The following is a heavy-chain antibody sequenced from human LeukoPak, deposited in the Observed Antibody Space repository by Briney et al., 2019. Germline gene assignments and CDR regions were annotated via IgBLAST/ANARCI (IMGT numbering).Heavy chain of an antibody. V-gene: IGHV3-74*03. D-gene: IGHD6-6*01. J-gene: IGHJ3*02. CDR2: INSDGSRT. Sequence: GGSLRLSCAAAGFTCSSYWMHWVRQAPGKGLVWVSRINSDGSRTTYADSGKGRFTISRDNAKNTLYPLMNSLRAEDTAVYYCAGLFLCYGCSSSSDSFDIWGQGTMVTVSS. CDR1: GFTCSSYW. CDR3: AGLFLCYGCSSSSDSFDI.